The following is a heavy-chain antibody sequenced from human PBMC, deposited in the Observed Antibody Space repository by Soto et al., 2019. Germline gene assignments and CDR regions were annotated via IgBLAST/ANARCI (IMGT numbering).Heavy chain of an antibody. J-gene: IGHJ4*02. V-gene: IGHV4-39*01. CDR1: GGSISSSSYY. Sequence: QLQLQESGPGLVKPSETLSLTCTVSGGSISSSSYYWGWIRQPPGKGLEWIGSIYYSGSTYYNPSLRSRVTISVDTSKNQFSLKLSSVTAADTAVYYCASLGYCSSTSCYDPLDYWGQGTLVTVSS. CDR2: IYYSGST. CDR3: ASLGYCSSTSCYDPLDY. D-gene: IGHD2-2*01.